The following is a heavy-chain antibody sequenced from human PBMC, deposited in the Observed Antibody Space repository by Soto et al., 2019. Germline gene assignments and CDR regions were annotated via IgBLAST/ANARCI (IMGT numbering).Heavy chain of an antibody. D-gene: IGHD4-17*01. V-gene: IGHV4-34*01. Sequence: SETLSLTCAVYGGSFSGYYWSWIRQPPGKGLEWIGEINHSGSTNYNPSLKSRVTISVDTSKNQFSLKLSSVTAADTAVYYCARARGYGDYEYAFDIWGQGTMVTVSS. CDR1: GGSFSGYY. CDR3: ARARGYGDYEYAFDI. J-gene: IGHJ3*02. CDR2: INHSGST.